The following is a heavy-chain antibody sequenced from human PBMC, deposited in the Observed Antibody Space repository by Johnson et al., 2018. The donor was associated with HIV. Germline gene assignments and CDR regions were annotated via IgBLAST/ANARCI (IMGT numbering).Heavy chain of an antibody. Sequence: VQLVESGGGVVQPGRSLRLSCAASGFTFSDYYMSWIRQAPGKGLEWVSLIYSGGSTNYADSVKGRFTISRDNSKNTLYLQMNSLRAGGTAVYYWAGDVGGWELVLDAFDIWGQGTMVTVSS. J-gene: IGHJ3*02. CDR3: AGDVGGWELVLDAFDI. CDR1: GFTFSDYY. V-gene: IGHV3-66*01. D-gene: IGHD1-26*01. CDR2: IYSGGST.